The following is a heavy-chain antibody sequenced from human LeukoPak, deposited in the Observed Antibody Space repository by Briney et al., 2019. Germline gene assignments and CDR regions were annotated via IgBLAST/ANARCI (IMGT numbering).Heavy chain of an antibody. J-gene: IGHJ4*02. Sequence: SETLSLTCAVSGHSISSGYYWGWIRKPPGKGLEWIGSIYHSGSTYYNPSLKSRVTISVDTSKNQFSLKLSSVTAADTAVYYCARSGGGSYWAFDYWGQGTLVTVSS. D-gene: IGHD1-26*01. CDR1: GHSISSGYY. CDR2: IYHSGST. CDR3: ARSGGGSYWAFDY. V-gene: IGHV4-38-2*01.